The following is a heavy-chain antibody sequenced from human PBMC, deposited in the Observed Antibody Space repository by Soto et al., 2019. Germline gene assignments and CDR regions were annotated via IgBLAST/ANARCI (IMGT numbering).Heavy chain of an antibody. CDR2: IYYSGST. V-gene: IGHV4-30-4*01. CDR1: GGSISSGDYY. Sequence: QVQLQESGPGLVKPSQTLSLTCTVSGGSISSGDYYWSWIRQPPGKGLEWIGYIYYSGSTYYNPSLKGRVTISVDTSKNQFSLKLSSVTAADTAVYYCARDWDTGGGYFDYWGQGTLVTVSS. CDR3: ARDWDTGGGYFDY. J-gene: IGHJ4*02. D-gene: IGHD5-18*01.